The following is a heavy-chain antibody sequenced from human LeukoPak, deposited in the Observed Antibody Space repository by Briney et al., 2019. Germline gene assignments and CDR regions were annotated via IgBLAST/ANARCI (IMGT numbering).Heavy chain of an antibody. CDR2: ISGSGGST. V-gene: IGHV3-23*01. CDR1: GFTFSSYA. D-gene: IGHD3-9*01. Sequence: GGSLRLSCAASGFTFSSYAMSWVRQAPGKGLEWVSAISGSGGSTYYADSVKGRFTISRDNSRNTLYLQMNSLRAEDTAVYYCAKGYFDYEGYFQHWGQGTLVTVSS. J-gene: IGHJ1*01. CDR3: AKGYFDYEGYFQH.